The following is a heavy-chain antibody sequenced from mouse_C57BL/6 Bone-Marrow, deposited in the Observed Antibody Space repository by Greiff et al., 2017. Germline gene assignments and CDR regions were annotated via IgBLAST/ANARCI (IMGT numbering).Heavy chain of an antibody. J-gene: IGHJ4*01. Sequence: VQLQQSGPGLVQPSQSLSITCTVSGFSLTSYGVHWVRPSPGKGLEWLGVIWSGGSTDYNAAFISRLSISKDNSKSQVFFKMNSLQADDTAIYYCARNGVRAMDYGGQGTAVTVSS. CDR1: GFSLTSYG. CDR3: ARNGVRAMDY. CDR2: IWSGGST. V-gene: IGHV2-2*01.